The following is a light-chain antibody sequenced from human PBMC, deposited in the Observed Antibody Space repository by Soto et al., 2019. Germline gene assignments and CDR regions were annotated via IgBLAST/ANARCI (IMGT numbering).Light chain of an antibody. CDR2: ENN. V-gene: IGLV1-40*01. CDR3: QSFDMSLSGWV. Sequence: QSALTQPHSVSGAPGQRVTISCTGSNSNIGAGFDVHWYQQLPGTAPRLLIYENNVRPSGVPDRFSGSKSGTSASLAITGLQAEDEADYYCQSFDMSLSGWVFGGGTKVTVL. J-gene: IGLJ2*01. CDR1: NSNIGAGFD.